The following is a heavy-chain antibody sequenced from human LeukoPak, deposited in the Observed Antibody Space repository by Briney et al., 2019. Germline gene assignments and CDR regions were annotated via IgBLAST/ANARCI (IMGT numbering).Heavy chain of an antibody. Sequence: PSETLSLTCTVSGGSISSSSYYWGWIRQPPGKGLEWIGSIYYSGSTYYNPSLKSRVTISVDTSKNQFSLKLSSVTAADTAVYYCARHSGRQYRPARRDYWGQGTLVTVSS. CDR3: ARHSGRQYRPARRDY. D-gene: IGHD6-6*01. CDR1: GGSISSSSYY. V-gene: IGHV4-39*01. J-gene: IGHJ4*02. CDR2: IYYSGST.